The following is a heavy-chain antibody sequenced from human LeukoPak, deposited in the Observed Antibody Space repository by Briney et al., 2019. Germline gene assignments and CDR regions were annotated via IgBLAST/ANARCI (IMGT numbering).Heavy chain of an antibody. D-gene: IGHD1-26*01. CDR2: IWYDGSNK. J-gene: IGHJ3*02. Sequence: GGSLRLSCAASGFTFSSYGMHWVRQAPGKGLEWEAVIWYDGSNKYYADSVKGRFTISRDNSKNTLYLQTNSLRAEDTAVYYCARDLVVGATLNAFDIWGQGTMVTVSS. CDR1: GFTFSSYG. CDR3: ARDLVVGATLNAFDI. V-gene: IGHV3-33*01.